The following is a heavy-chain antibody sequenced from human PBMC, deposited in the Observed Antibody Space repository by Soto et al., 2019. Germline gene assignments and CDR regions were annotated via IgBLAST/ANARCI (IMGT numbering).Heavy chain of an antibody. Sequence: EVQLVQSGAEVKKPGESLKISCKGSGYSFTSYWIGWVRQMPGKGLEWMGIIYPGDSDTRYSPSFQGQVTISADKSISTAYLQWSSLKASDTAMYYCARHWLYYYGSGSYGNWFDPWGQGTLVTVSS. CDR3: ARHWLYYYGSGSYGNWFDP. D-gene: IGHD3-10*01. J-gene: IGHJ5*02. V-gene: IGHV5-51*01. CDR1: GYSFTSYW. CDR2: IYPGDSDT.